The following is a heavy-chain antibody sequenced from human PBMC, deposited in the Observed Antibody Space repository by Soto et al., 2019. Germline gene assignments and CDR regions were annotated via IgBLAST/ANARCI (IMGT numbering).Heavy chain of an antibody. CDR3: ARYTTVVGTLDY. Sequence: NPSETLSLTCTVSGGSISSYYWSWIRQPPGKGMEWIVYIYYSGSTNYNPSLKSLVTISVDTSKNQFSLKLSSVTAADTAVYYCARYTTVVGTLDYWGQGTLVTVSS. CDR2: IYYSGST. CDR1: GGSISSYY. V-gene: IGHV4-59*01. D-gene: IGHD4-17*01. J-gene: IGHJ4*02.